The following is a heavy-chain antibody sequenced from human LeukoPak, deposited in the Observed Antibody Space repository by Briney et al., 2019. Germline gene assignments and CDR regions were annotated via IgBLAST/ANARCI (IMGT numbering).Heavy chain of an antibody. D-gene: IGHD3-10*01. CDR3: ARPPPRVFGGPYID. Sequence: GGSLRLSGAASGFTFSSYAMHWVRQAPGKGLEWVAVISYDGSNKYYADSVKGRFTISRDNSKNTLYLQMNSLRAEDTAVYYCARPPPRVFGGPYIDWGQGTLVTVSS. CDR2: ISYDGSNK. CDR1: GFTFSSYA. V-gene: IGHV3-30*04. J-gene: IGHJ4*02.